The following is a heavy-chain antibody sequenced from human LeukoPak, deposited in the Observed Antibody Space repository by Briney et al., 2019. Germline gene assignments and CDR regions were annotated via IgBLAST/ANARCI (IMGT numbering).Heavy chain of an antibody. CDR1: GGSISSYY. D-gene: IGHD5-12*01. CDR2: IYYSGST. V-gene: IGHV4-59*01. J-gene: IGHJ4*02. CDR3: ASSYSGYDPAPQVY. Sequence: SETLSLTCTVSGGSISSYYWSWIRQPPGKGLEWIGYIYYSGSTNYNPSLKSRVTISVDTSKNQFSLKLSSVTAADTAVYYCASSYSGYDPAPQVYWGQGTLVTVSS.